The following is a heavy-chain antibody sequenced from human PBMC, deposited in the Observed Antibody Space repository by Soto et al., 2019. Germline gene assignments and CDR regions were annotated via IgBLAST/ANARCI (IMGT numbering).Heavy chain of an antibody. CDR1: GGTFSSYA. V-gene: IGHV1-69*01. Sequence: QVQLVQSGAEVKKPGSSVKVSCKASGGTFSSYAISWVRQAPGQGLEWMGGIIPSFGTANYAQKFQGRVTITADESTSTVYMELISLRSEDTAVYYCAGDNYYGSSGYFDYWGQGTLVTVSS. CDR2: IIPSFGTA. J-gene: IGHJ4*02. D-gene: IGHD3-22*01. CDR3: AGDNYYGSSGYFDY.